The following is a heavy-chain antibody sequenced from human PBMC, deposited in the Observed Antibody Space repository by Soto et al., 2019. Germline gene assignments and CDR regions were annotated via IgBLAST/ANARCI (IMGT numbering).Heavy chain of an antibody. J-gene: IGHJ1*01. Sequence: ASVKVSCKASGYTFTSYYMHWVRQAPGQGLEWVGIINPGGGRTTYAQKFQGRVTMTRDTSTSTVYMELSSLRSEDTAVYYCARGTTTVTTPFHYWGQGTLVTVSS. CDR1: GYTFTSYY. CDR3: ARGTTTVTTPFHY. D-gene: IGHD4-17*01. CDR2: INPGGGRT. V-gene: IGHV1-46*01.